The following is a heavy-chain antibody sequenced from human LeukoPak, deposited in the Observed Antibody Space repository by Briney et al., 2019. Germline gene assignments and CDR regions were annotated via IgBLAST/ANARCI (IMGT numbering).Heavy chain of an antibody. J-gene: IGHJ4*02. Sequence: GGSLRLSCAASGFSFDDYGMSWVRQAPGKGLEWVAVISSDGSYKYYADSVKGRFTISRDNSKNTLYLQMNSLRAEDTAVYYCAQHAGRYSGSYCDYWGQGTLVTVSS. D-gene: IGHD1-26*01. CDR3: AQHAGRYSGSYCDY. V-gene: IGHV3-30*18. CDR1: GFSFDDYG. CDR2: ISSDGSYK.